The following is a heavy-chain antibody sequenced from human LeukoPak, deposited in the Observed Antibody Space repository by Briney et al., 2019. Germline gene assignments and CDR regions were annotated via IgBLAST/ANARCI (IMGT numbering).Heavy chain of an antibody. Sequence: GGSLRLSCAATGFTFNSYSMNWVRQAPGKGLEWISSISTTNYIYYADSVKGRFTIFRDNAKKSLYLQMNCLRAEDTAVYHFAGRGVTTADNNAFDIWGQGTVVTVAS. CDR3: AGRGVTTADNNAFDI. CDR1: GFTFNSYS. CDR2: ISTTNYI. D-gene: IGHD4-17*01. V-gene: IGHV3-21*01. J-gene: IGHJ3*02.